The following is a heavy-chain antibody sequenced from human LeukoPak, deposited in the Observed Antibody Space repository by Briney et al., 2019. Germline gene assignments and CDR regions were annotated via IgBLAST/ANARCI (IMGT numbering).Heavy chain of an antibody. CDR3: ARGGGDWGFHQSDY. D-gene: IGHD2-21*01. J-gene: IGHJ4*02. Sequence: SETLSLTCTVSGGSFSSGSYYWSWIRQPAGKGLEWIGRIYTSGSTNYNPSLKSRLTISVDTSKNQFSLKLSSVPAAGTAVYYCARGGGDWGFHQSDYWGQGTLVTVSS. CDR1: GGSFSSGSYY. CDR2: IYTSGST. V-gene: IGHV4-61*02.